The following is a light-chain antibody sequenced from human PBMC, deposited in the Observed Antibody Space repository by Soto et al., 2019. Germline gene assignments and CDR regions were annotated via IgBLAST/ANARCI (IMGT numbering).Light chain of an antibody. CDR3: RSYTSSTAVI. J-gene: IGLJ2*01. CDR2: DVS. Sequence: QSALTQPASVSGSPGQSITMSCTGTNSDVGGYDYVSWYQQHPGKAPKLMIYDVSIRPSGFSDCFSGSNSGNTASLTISGIQTEDEAYYYCRSYTSSTAVIFGGGTKLTVL. V-gene: IGLV2-14*01. CDR1: NSDVGGYDY.